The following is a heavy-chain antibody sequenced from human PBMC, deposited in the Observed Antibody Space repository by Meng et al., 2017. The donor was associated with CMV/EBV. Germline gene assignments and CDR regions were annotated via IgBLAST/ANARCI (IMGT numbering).Heavy chain of an antibody. CDR3: AKDMGNPRGYYYGMDA. Sequence: GESLKISCAASGFTFDDYTMHWVRQAPGKGLEWVSLISWDGGSTYYADSVKGRFTISRDNSKNSLYLQMNSLRTEDTALYYCAKDMGNPRGYYYGMDAWGQGTTVTVSS. CDR1: GFTFDDYT. J-gene: IGHJ6*02. D-gene: IGHD7-27*01. CDR2: ISWDGGST. V-gene: IGHV3-43*01.